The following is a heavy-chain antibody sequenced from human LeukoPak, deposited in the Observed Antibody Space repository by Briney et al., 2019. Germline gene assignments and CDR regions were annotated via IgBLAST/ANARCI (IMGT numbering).Heavy chain of an antibody. V-gene: IGHV4-38-2*02. Sequence: SETLSLTCAVSGNSLSRSYYWGWIRQPPGQGLEWVGSIYHSGSTYYNPSLKSRVAISVDTSRNQFSLRLNSVTTADTAVYYCARDWDGFDIWGQGTVVTVSS. CDR3: ARDWDGFDI. J-gene: IGHJ3*02. CDR2: IYHSGST. CDR1: GNSLSRSYY.